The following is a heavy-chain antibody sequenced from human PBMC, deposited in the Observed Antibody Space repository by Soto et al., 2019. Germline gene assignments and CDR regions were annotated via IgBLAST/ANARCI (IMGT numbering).Heavy chain of an antibody. D-gene: IGHD2-15*01. V-gene: IGHV4-34*01. Sequence: SETLSLTCAVYGGSFSGYYWSWIRQPPGKGLEWIGEINHSGSTNYNPSLKSRVTISVDTSKNQFSLKLSSVTAADTAVYYCARSLGYCSGGSCYLNYFDYWGQGTLVTVSS. CDR2: INHSGST. CDR1: GGSFSGYY. CDR3: ARSLGYCSGGSCYLNYFDY. J-gene: IGHJ4*02.